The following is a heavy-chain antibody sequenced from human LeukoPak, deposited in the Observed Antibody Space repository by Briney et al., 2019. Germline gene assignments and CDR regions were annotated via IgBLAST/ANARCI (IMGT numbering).Heavy chain of an antibody. CDR2: ISGSGGST. V-gene: IGHV3-23*01. Sequence: GGSLRLSCAASGFTFSSYAMSWVRQAPGKGLEWVSAISGSGGSTYYADSVKGRFTISRDNSKNTLYLQMNSLRAEDTAVYYCAKDYAHRYYYDSSGWDYWGQGTLVTVSS. CDR3: AKDYAHRYYYDSSGWDY. D-gene: IGHD3-22*01. CDR1: GFTFSSYA. J-gene: IGHJ4*02.